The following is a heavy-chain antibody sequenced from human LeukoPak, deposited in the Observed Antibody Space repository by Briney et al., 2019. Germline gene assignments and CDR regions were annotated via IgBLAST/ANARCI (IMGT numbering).Heavy chain of an antibody. D-gene: IGHD3-22*01. V-gene: IGHV3-48*03. CDR1: GFDFSAYE. J-gene: IGHJ4*02. Sequence: PGGSLRLSCAASGFDFSAYEMNWVRQAPGKGLEWVAYFAGSDTTTYYADSVEGRFTISRDNARNSLYLQMNSLRAEDTALYYCTTLGYHLDSWGQGTLVTVSS. CDR2: FAGSDTTT. CDR3: TTLGYHLDS.